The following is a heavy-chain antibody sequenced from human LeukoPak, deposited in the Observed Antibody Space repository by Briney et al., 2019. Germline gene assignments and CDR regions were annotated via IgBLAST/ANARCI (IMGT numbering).Heavy chain of an antibody. CDR2: ISAYNGNA. CDR1: GYTFTSYG. CDR3: ARNDFWGGSLWDYYMDX. Sequence: ASVKVSCKASGYTFTSYGISWVRQAPGQGLEWMGWISAYNGNANYAQKLQGRVTMTTDTSTSTAYMELRSLRSDDTAVYYCARNDFWGGSLWDYYMDXWGKGXTVTVS. J-gene: IGHJ6*03. V-gene: IGHV1-18*01. D-gene: IGHD3-3*01.